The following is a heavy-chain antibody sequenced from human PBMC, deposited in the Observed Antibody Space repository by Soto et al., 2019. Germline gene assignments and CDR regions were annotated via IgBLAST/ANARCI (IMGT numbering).Heavy chain of an antibody. V-gene: IGHV3-53*04. Sequence: GGSLRLSCAASGFTVSSNYMSWVRQAPGKGLEWVSVIYSGGSTYYADSVKGRFTISRHNSKNTLYLQMNSLRAEDTAVYYCAREWPDYGDGTYYYYYYMDVWGKGTTVTVSS. D-gene: IGHD4-17*01. CDR1: GFTVSSNY. CDR2: IYSGGST. CDR3: AREWPDYGDGTYYYYYYMDV. J-gene: IGHJ6*03.